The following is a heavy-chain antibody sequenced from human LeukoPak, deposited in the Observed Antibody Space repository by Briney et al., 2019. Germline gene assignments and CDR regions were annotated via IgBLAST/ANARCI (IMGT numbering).Heavy chain of an antibody. J-gene: IGHJ4*02. D-gene: IGHD4-17*01. CDR2: ISGSGGTT. CDR1: GFTFSSFA. Sequence: GGSLRLSCAASGFTFSSFAMSWVRQAPGKGLEWVSTISGSGGTTNYADSVRGRFTFSRDNSMNTLYLQMNSLRAEDTAVYYYAKDLPDYGDYIEGYWGQGTLVTVSS. CDR3: AKDLPDYGDYIEGY. V-gene: IGHV3-23*01.